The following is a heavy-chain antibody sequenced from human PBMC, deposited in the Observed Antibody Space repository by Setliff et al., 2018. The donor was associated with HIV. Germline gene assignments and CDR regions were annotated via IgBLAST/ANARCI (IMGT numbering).Heavy chain of an antibody. V-gene: IGHV3-9*01. Sequence: PGGSLRLSCAASGFTFDDYAMHWVRQAPGKGLEWVSGISWNSGSIGYADSVKGRFTISRDNSKNSLYLQMNSLRTEDTALYYCAKEPVRGYDSSGYFDYWGQGTLVTVSS. D-gene: IGHD3-22*01. CDR2: ISWNSGSI. CDR3: AKEPVRGYDSSGYFDY. CDR1: GFTFDDYA. J-gene: IGHJ4*02.